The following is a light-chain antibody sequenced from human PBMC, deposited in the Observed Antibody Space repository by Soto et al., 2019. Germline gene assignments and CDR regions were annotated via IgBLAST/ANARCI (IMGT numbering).Light chain of an antibody. V-gene: IGKV3-11*01. CDR3: QHRHNWPPLT. CDR1: QSVGSY. J-gene: IGKJ4*01. CDR2: DAS. Sequence: EIVLTQSPATLSLSPGERATLSCRASQSVGSYLIWYQQKPGQAPWLLIYDASIRATGIPARFSGSGSGTDFTLTISSLEPEDFAVYYCQHRHNWPPLTFGGGTKVEI.